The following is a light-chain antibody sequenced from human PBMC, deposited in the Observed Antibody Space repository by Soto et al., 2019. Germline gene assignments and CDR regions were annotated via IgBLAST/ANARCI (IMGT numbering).Light chain of an antibody. CDR2: AAS. J-gene: IGKJ1*01. V-gene: IGKV3-20*01. CDR3: QRYYTTPWA. CDR1: QSVTVNS. Sequence: EILLTQSPSTLSLSPGEGVTLSCRASQSVTVNSLAWYQQKPGQAPRLLIYAASTRAAAVPDRFTGSGSGTDFALTISRLEPEDFGVYYCQRYYTTPWAFGQGTKVEIK.